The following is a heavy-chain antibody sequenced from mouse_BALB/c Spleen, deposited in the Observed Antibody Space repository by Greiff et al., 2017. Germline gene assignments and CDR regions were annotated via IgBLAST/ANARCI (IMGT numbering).Heavy chain of an antibody. Sequence: VQLQQSGAELVRPGALVKLSCKASGFNIKDYYMHWVKQRPEQGLEWIGWIDPENGNTIYDPKFQGKASITADTSSNTAYLQLSSLTSEDTAVYYCARLTNYFDYWGQGTTLTVSS. V-gene: IGHV14-1*02. CDR2: IDPENGNT. CDR1: GFNIKDYY. D-gene: IGHD1-1*01. CDR3: ARLTNYFDY. J-gene: IGHJ2*01.